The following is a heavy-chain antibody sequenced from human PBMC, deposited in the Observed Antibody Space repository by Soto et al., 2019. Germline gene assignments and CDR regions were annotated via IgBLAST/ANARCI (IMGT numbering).Heavy chain of an antibody. V-gene: IGHV4-61*01. Sequence: PSETLSLTCTVSGCSVSSGSYSWSWILKPQGTGLEWIGYIYYSGSTNYTPSLKSRVTISVDAAKNQFSLKLSSVTAADTAVYYCARDRLHYFWIRYYIRGWYYYVMHVCVQGTTVTVSS. CDR1: GCSVSSGSYS. CDR3: ARDRLHYFWIRYYIRGWYYYVMHV. D-gene: IGHD3-3*01. J-gene: IGHJ6*02. CDR2: IYYSGST.